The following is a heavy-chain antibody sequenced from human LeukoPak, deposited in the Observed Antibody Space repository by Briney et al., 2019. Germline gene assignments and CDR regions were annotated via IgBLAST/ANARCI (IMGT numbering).Heavy chain of an antibody. CDR2: INHSGST. D-gene: IGHD2-15*01. CDR1: GGSFSGYY. J-gene: IGHJ4*02. V-gene: IGHV4-34*01. CDR3: ARLWSTDCNGGSCPHQPNY. Sequence: SETLSLTCAVYGGSFSGYYWSWIRQPPGKGLEWIGEINHSGSTYYNLSLKSRVTIYVDKSKNQFSLKLTSVTAADTAVYYCARLWSTDCNGGSCPHQPNYWGQGTLVTVSS.